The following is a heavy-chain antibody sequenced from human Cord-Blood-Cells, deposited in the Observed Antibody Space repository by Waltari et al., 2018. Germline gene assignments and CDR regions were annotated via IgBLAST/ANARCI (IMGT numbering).Heavy chain of an antibody. CDR2: INHRRST. CDR3: ARGGPKLGYSSSSNAFDI. V-gene: IGHV4-34*01. CDR1: GGSFSGYY. J-gene: IGHJ3*02. D-gene: IGHD6-6*01. Sequence: QVQLQQWGAGLLKPSETLSLTCAVYGGSFSGYYWRWIRQPQGTGLEWLGEINHRRSTNDSPSLNGRVTISVDTSKNQFSLKLSSVTAADTAVYYCARGGPKLGYSSSSNAFDIWGQGTMVTVSS.